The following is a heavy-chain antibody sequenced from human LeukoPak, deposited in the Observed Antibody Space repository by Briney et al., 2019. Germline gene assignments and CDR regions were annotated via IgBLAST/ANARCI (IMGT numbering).Heavy chain of an antibody. CDR3: ARQYGSGSYIVVGAFDI. V-gene: IGHV5-51*01. J-gene: IGHJ3*02. CDR2: AYSGDSDI. CDR1: GYSFSSYW. D-gene: IGHD3-10*01. Sequence: GESLKISCKGSGYSFSSYWIGWVRQMPGKGLEWMGIAYSGDSDIRYSPSFQGQVTISADKSISTAYLQWSSLKASDTAMYYCARQYGSGSYIVVGAFDIWGQGTMVTVS.